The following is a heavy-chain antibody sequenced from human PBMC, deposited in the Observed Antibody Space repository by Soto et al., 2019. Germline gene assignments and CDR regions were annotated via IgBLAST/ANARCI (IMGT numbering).Heavy chain of an antibody. CDR3: AKDGPIVVVPAARVNWFEP. V-gene: IGHV3-23*01. J-gene: IGHJ5*02. CDR2: ISGSGGST. Sequence: GGSLRLSCTASGFTFINYAMNWVRQAPGKGLEWVSAISGSGGSTYYADSVKGRFTISRDNSKNTLYLQMNSLRAEDTAVYYCAKDGPIVVVPAARVNWFEPWGQGTLVTVSS. CDR1: GFTFINYA. D-gene: IGHD2-2*01.